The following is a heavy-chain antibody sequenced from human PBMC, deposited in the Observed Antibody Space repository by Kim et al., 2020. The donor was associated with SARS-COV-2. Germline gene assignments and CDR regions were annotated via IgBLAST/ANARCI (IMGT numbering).Heavy chain of an antibody. J-gene: IGHJ4*02. CDR2: T. CDR3: ARDKPGGVPDY. V-gene: IGHV5-10-1*01. Sequence: TNYSPSFQGHVTIPADKSISTAYLQWSSLKASDTAMYYCARDKPGGVPDYWGQGTLVTVSS. D-gene: IGHD1-1*01.